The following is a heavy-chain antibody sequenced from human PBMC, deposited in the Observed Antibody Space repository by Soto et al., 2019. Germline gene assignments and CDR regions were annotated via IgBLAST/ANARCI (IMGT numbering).Heavy chain of an antibody. D-gene: IGHD6-13*01. CDR2: IYTSGST. Sequence: PSETLSLTCTVSGGSISSYYWSWIRQPAGKGLEWIGRIYTSGSTNYNPSLKSRVTMSVDTSKNQFSLKLSSVTAADTAVYYCARDRAAGTIIWFDPWGQGTLVTVSS. CDR1: GGSISSYY. J-gene: IGHJ5*02. V-gene: IGHV4-4*07. CDR3: ARDRAAGTIIWFDP.